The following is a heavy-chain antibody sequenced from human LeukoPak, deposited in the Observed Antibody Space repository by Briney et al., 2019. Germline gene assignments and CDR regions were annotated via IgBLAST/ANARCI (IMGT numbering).Heavy chain of an antibody. CDR2: INPNSGGT. D-gene: IGHD3-9*01. Sequence: GASVKVSCKASGYTFTGYYMHWVRQAPGQGLEWMGWINPNSGGTNYAQKFQGRVTMTRDTSISTAYMELSRLRSDDTAVYYCAGNDYDILTGSPGYYGMDVWGQGTTVTVSS. CDR3: AGNDYDILTGSPGYYGMDV. V-gene: IGHV1-2*02. CDR1: GYTFTGYY. J-gene: IGHJ6*02.